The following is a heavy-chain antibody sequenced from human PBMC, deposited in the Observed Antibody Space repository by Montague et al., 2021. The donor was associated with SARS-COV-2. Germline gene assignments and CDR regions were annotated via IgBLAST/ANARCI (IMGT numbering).Heavy chain of an antibody. D-gene: IGHD3-10*01. J-gene: IGHJ4*02. CDR2: IFYSRST. CDR1: GGSISSSSYY. V-gene: IGHV4-39*01. CDR3: ASMVRAQVYYFDY. Sequence: SETLSLTCTVSGGSISSSSYYWGWIRQPPGKGLEWIGSIFYSRSTDYNPTLKSRVTISVDTSKNQFSLKLSSVTAADTAVYYCASMVRAQVYYFDYGGQGTRVTVSS.